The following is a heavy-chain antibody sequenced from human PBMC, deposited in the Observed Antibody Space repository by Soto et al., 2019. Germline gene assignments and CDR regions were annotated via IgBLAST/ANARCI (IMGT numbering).Heavy chain of an antibody. CDR2: IYYSGST. CDR1: GGSISSSSYY. J-gene: IGHJ5*02. Sequence: WETLSLTCTVSGGSISSSSYYWGWIRQPPGKGLEWIGSIYYSGSTYYNPSLKSRVTISVDTSKNQFSLKLSSVTAADTAVYYCASPNDCSGGSCYSGIGGWFDPWGPGTLGTV. CDR3: ASPNDCSGGSCYSGIGGWFDP. V-gene: IGHV4-39*01. D-gene: IGHD2-15*01.